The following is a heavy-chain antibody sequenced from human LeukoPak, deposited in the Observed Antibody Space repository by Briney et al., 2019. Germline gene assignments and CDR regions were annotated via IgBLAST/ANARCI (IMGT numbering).Heavy chain of an antibody. CDR1: GFTFSGSA. D-gene: IGHD6-13*01. Sequence: GGSLRLSCAASGFTFSGSAIHWVRQASGKGVEWVGRIRSKANSYATGIAASVKGRFTVSRDDSKNTAYLQMNSLKTEDTAVYYCTRLGEYTSSWDEYWGQGTLVTVSS. CDR2: IRSKANSYAT. V-gene: IGHV3-73*01. J-gene: IGHJ4*02. CDR3: TRLGEYTSSWDEY.